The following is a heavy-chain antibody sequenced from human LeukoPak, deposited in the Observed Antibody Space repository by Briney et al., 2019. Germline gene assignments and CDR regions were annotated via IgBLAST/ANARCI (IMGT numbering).Heavy chain of an antibody. Sequence: GGSLRLSCAASGFTFSSYAMSWVRQAPGKGLEWVSYISSSSSTIYYADSVKGRFTISRDNAKNSLYLQMNSLRAEDTAVYYCAREGASYGNHYFDYWGQGTLVTVSS. CDR1: GFTFSSYA. CDR3: AREGASYGNHYFDY. CDR2: ISSSSSTI. V-gene: IGHV3-48*01. D-gene: IGHD5-18*01. J-gene: IGHJ4*02.